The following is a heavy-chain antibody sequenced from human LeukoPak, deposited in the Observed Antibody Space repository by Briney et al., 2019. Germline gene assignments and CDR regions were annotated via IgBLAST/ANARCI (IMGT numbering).Heavy chain of an antibody. J-gene: IGHJ4*02. V-gene: IGHV4-61*02. D-gene: IGHD6-13*01. Sequence: SETLSLTCTVSGGSISSGSYYWSWIRQPAGKGLEWIGRIYTSGSTNYNPSLKSRVTMSVDTSKNQFSLKLSSVTAADTAVYYCARGRQQGGDFDYWGQGTLVTVSS. CDR3: ARGRQQGGDFDY. CDR1: GGSISSGSYY. CDR2: IYTSGST.